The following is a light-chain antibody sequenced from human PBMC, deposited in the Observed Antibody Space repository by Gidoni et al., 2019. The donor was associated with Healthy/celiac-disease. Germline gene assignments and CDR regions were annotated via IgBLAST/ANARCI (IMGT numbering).Light chain of an antibody. J-gene: IGKJ2*04. CDR2: AAS. CDR1: QSISSY. V-gene: IGKV1-39*01. CDR3: QQSYSTLCS. Sequence: DIQMTKSPSSLSASVGDRVTITCRASQSISSYLNWYQQKPGKAPKLLIYAASSLQSGVPSRFSGSGSVTDFTLTISSLQPEDFATYYCQQSYSTLCSFXQXTKLEIK.